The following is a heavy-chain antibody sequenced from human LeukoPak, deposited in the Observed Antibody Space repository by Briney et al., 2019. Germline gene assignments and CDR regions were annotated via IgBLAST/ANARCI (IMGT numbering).Heavy chain of an antibody. J-gene: IGHJ4*02. V-gene: IGHV3-23*01. D-gene: IGHD5-18*01. CDR3: AKVEDGYGDFDY. Sequence: GGSLRLSCAASGYTFSSYAMSWVRQAPGKGLEWVSAISGSGGSTYYADSVKGRFTISRDNSKNTLYLQMNSLRAEDTAVYYCAKVEDGYGDFDYWGQGTLVTVSS. CDR1: GYTFSSYA. CDR2: ISGSGGST.